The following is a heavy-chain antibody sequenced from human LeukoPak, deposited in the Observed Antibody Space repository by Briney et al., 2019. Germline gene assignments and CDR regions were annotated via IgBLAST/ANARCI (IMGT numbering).Heavy chain of an antibody. CDR2: IWYDGSNK. J-gene: IGHJ4*02. CDR1: GFTFSSYG. Sequence: PGRSLRLSCAASGFTFSSYGMHWVRQAPGKGLEWVAVIWYDGSNKYYADSVKGRFTISRDSSKNTLYLQMNSLRAEDTAVYYCARDPGSYGSTLWDYWGQGTLVTVSS. V-gene: IGHV3-33*01. CDR3: ARDPGSYGSTLWDY. D-gene: IGHD5-18*01.